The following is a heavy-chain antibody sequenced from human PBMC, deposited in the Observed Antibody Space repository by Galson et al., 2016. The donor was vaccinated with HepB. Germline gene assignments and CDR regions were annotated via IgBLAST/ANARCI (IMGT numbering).Heavy chain of an antibody. CDR2: IISVDST. CDR1: GFTFSGFA. Sequence: SLRLSCAASGFTFSGFAMNWVRQAPGKGLEWVSSIISVDSTYYADSVKGRVTISRDNSKNTVHLLMDSLRAEDTAVYYCAKGHGGWPYFFDCWGRGTLVTVSS. D-gene: IGHD6-19*01. V-gene: IGHV3-23*01. J-gene: IGHJ4*02. CDR3: AKGHGGWPYFFDC.